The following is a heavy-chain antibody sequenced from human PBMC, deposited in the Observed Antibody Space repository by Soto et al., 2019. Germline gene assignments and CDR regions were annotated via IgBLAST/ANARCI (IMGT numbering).Heavy chain of an antibody. Sequence: ASVKVYCKASGGTFSSYAISWVRQAPGQGLEWMGWISAYNGNTNYAQKLQGRVTMTTDTSTSTAYMELRSLRSDDTAVYYCARDRHNWNDRLLDYYGMDVWGQGTTVTVSS. CDR1: GGTFSSYA. D-gene: IGHD1-20*01. J-gene: IGHJ6*02. CDR2: ISAYNGNT. CDR3: ARDRHNWNDRLLDYYGMDV. V-gene: IGHV1-18*01.